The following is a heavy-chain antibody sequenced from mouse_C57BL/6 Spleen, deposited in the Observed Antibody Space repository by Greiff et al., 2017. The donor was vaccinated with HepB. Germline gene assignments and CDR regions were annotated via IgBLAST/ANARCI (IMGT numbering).Heavy chain of an antibody. Sequence: VQLQQSGAELVKPGASVKISCKASGYAFSSYWMNWVKQRPGKGLEWIGQIYPGDGDTNYNGKFKGKATLTADKSSSTAYMQLSSLTSEDSAVYFCARRGDYDYDGAWFAYWGQGTLVTVSA. D-gene: IGHD2-4*01. J-gene: IGHJ3*01. CDR2: IYPGDGDT. CDR1: GYAFSSYW. CDR3: ARRGDYDYDGAWFAY. V-gene: IGHV1-80*01.